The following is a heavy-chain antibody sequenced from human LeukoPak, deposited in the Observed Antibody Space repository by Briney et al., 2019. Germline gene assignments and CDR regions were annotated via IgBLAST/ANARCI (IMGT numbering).Heavy chain of an antibody. J-gene: IGHJ3*02. Sequence: PSETLSLTCTVSGGSISSYYWSWSRQPPGKGLEWIEYIYYSGSTNYNPSLKSRVTISVDTSKNQFSLKLSSVTAADTAVYYCASYGSGSSHAFDIWGQGTMVTVSS. V-gene: IGHV4-59*08. CDR1: GGSISSYY. D-gene: IGHD3-10*01. CDR3: ASYGSGSSHAFDI. CDR2: IYYSGST.